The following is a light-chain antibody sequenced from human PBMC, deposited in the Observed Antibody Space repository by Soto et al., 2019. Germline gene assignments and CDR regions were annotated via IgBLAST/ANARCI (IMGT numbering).Light chain of an antibody. CDR1: SSDVGGYNY. CDR2: DVS. J-gene: IGLJ2*01. V-gene: IGLV2-14*01. CDR3: CSYTTSSTLGV. Sequence: QSALTQPASVSGSPGQSITISCTGTSSDVGGYNYVSWYQQHPGKAPKLMIYDVSNRPSGVSNRFSGSKSVNTASLTISGLQAGDEAEYYCCSYTTSSTLGVFGGGTKLTVL.